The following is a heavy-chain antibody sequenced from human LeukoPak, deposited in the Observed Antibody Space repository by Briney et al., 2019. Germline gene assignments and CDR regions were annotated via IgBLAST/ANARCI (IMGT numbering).Heavy chain of an antibody. V-gene: IGHV1-18*01. CDR1: GYTFTSYG. D-gene: IGHD3-9*01. Sequence: ASVKVSCKASGYTFTSYGINWVRQAPGQGLEWMGWISAYNGNTIYAQKLQGRVAMTTDTSTRTVYMELRSLRSDDTAVYYCARALRYFDSGLSSVWENYFDYWGQGTLVTVSS. CDR2: ISAYNGNT. CDR3: ARALRYFDSGLSSVWENYFDY. J-gene: IGHJ4*02.